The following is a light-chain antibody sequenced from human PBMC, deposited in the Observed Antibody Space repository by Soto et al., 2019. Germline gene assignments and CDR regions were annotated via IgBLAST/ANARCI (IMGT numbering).Light chain of an antibody. CDR2: DAS. Sequence: DIQMTQSPYTLSASVGDRVTITCRASQSISGWLAWYQQKPGKAPKLLIYDASSLESGVPSRFSGSGSGTEFTRTISRRQPDEFATYYGQQYNSYSVNAFGQGTKREIK. J-gene: IGKJ2*01. CDR1: QSISGW. CDR3: QQYNSYSVNA. V-gene: IGKV1-5*01.